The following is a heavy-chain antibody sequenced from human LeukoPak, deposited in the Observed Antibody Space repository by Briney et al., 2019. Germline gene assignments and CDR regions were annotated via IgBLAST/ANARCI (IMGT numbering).Heavy chain of an antibody. CDR2: INHSGST. Sequence: PSETLSLTCAVYGGSFSGYYWSWIRQPPGKGLEWIGEINHSGSTNYNPSLKSRVTISVDTSKKQFSLKLSSVTAADTAVYYCARVVKGYDYIWGSFTYFDYWGRGTLVTVSS. CDR1: GGSFSGYY. J-gene: IGHJ4*02. V-gene: IGHV4-34*01. D-gene: IGHD3-16*01. CDR3: ARVVKGYDYIWGSFTYFDY.